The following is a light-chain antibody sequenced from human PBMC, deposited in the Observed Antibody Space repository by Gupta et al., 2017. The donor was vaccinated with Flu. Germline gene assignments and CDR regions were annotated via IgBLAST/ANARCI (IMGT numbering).Light chain of an antibody. CDR2: DDS. J-gene: IGLJ3*02. CDR3: QVWDSSSVHWV. CDR1: NIARKS. V-gene: IGLV3-21*02. Sequence: SYVLTQPPSVSVAPGQTARITCGGNNIARKSVHWYQQRPGQAPVLVVYDDSGRPSGIPERHPGSNSGNTATLSISRVEAGDEADYYCQVWDSSSVHWVFGGGTKLTVL.